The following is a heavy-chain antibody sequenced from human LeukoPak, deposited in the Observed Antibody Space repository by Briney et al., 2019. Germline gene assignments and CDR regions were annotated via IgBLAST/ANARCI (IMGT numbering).Heavy chain of an antibody. CDR2: INHSGST. CDR3: ARTDIVVVPAAIPGRFDP. D-gene: IGHD2-2*01. Sequence: PSETLSLTCAVYSGSFSGYYWSWIRQPPGKGLEWIGEINHSGSTNYNPSLKSRVTISVDTSKNQFSLKLSSVTAADTAVYYCARTDIVVVPAAIPGRFDPWGQGTLVTVSS. CDR1: SGSFSGYY. J-gene: IGHJ5*02. V-gene: IGHV4-34*01.